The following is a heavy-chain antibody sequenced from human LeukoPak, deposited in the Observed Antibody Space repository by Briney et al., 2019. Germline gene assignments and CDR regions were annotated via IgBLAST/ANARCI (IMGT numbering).Heavy chain of an antibody. CDR1: GFTFSSYA. Sequence: GGSLGLSCAASGFTFSSYATSWVRQAPGKGLEWVSAISGSGGSTYYADSVKGRFTISRDNSKNTLYLQMNSLRAEDTAVYYCAKDYYDSSGYYYAHWGQGTLVTVSS. J-gene: IGHJ4*02. D-gene: IGHD3-22*01. V-gene: IGHV3-23*01. CDR2: ISGSGGST. CDR3: AKDYYDSSGYYYAH.